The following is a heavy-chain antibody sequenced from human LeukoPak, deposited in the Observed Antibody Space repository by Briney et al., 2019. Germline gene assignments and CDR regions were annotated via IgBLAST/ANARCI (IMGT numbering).Heavy chain of an antibody. CDR2: IYYSGST. CDR3: ARHPSLYSSSWYYFDY. J-gene: IGHJ4*02. D-gene: IGHD6-13*01. Sequence: SETLPLTCTVSGGSISSSSYYWGWIRQPPGKGLEWIGSIYYSGSTYYNPSLKSRVTISVDTSKNQFSLKLSSVTAADTAVYYCARHPSLYSSSWYYFDYWGQGTLVTVSS. V-gene: IGHV4-39*01. CDR1: GGSISSSSYY.